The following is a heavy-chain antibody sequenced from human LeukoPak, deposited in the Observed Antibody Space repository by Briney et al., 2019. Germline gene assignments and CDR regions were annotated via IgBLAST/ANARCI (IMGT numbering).Heavy chain of an antibody. CDR2: MNPNSGNT. CDR3: EREGLNIVVVPAAISYYYYMDV. D-gene: IGHD2-2*02. V-gene: IGHV1-8*01. Sequence: GASVKVSCKASGYTFTSYDINWGRHATGQGLECMGWMNPNSGNTGYAQKFQGRVTKTRNTSISTAYMELSSLRSEDTAVYYCEREGLNIVVVPAAISYYYYMDVWGKGTTVTVSS. CDR1: GYTFTSYD. J-gene: IGHJ6*03.